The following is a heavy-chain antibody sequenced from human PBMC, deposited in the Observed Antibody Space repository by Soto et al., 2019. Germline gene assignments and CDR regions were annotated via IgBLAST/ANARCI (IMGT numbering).Heavy chain of an antibody. CDR2: INHSGST. D-gene: IGHD2-2*01. CDR3: ARGVVVVPAPPEDWFDP. CDR1: GGSFSGYY. J-gene: IGHJ5*02. V-gene: IGHV4-34*01. Sequence: SETLSLTCAVYGGSFSGYYWSWIRQPPGKGLEWIGEINHSGSTNYNPSLKSRVTISVDTSKNQFSLKLSSVTAADTAVYYCARGVVVVPAPPEDWFDPWGQGTLVTVSS.